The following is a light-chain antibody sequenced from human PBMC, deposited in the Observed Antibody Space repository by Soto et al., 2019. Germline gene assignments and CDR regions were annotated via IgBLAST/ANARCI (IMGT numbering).Light chain of an antibody. Sequence: QSALTQPASGSGSPGQSITLSCTGTSRDIGGYDYVSWYQQLPGKAPKLIIYDVSDRPSGVSNRFSGSKSGNTASLTISGLQAEDEADFFCCSYTGSGYVFGTGTKLTVL. CDR2: DVS. J-gene: IGLJ1*01. CDR3: CSYTGSGYV. CDR1: SRDIGGYDY. V-gene: IGLV2-14*03.